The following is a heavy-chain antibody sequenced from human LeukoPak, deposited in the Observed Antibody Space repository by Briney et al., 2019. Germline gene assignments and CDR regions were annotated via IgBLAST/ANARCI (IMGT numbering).Heavy chain of an antibody. CDR1: GYTFSDYY. Sequence: ASVKVSCKASGYTFSDYYIHWVRQAPGQGLEWMGWINPTSDDSRSTQKFQGRVTMTRDTSRRTAHMEVNRLTSDDTATYHCTRGRWANAALDVWGQGTTVTVSS. D-gene: IGHD4-23*01. V-gene: IGHV1-2*02. CDR2: INPTSDDS. CDR3: TRGRWANAALDV. J-gene: IGHJ3*01.